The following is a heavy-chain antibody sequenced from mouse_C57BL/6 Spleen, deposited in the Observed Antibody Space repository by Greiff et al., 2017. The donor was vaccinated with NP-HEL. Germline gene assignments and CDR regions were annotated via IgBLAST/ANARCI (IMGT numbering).Heavy chain of an antibody. J-gene: IGHJ2*01. V-gene: IGHV5-17*01. CDR3: ARSYYDYDRGYYFDY. CDR1: GFTFSDYG. D-gene: IGHD2-4*01. CDR2: ISSGSSTI. Sequence: DVKLVESGGGLVKPGGSLKLSCAASGFTFSDYGMHWVRQAPEKGLEWVAYISSGSSTIYYADTVKGRFTISRDNAKNTLFLQMTSLRSEDTAMYYCARSYYDYDRGYYFDYWGQGTTLTVSS.